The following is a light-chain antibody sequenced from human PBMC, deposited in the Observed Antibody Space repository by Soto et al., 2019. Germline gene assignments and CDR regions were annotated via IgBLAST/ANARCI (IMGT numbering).Light chain of an antibody. J-gene: IGKJ1*01. CDR1: QSVNSN. Sequence: EIVMTQSPATLSVPPGERATLSCRASQSVNSNLAWYQQRPGQAPRLLIFGASTRATGFPARFSGSGSGTEFTLTISSLQSEDSAVYYCQQYNNWPRTFGHGTKVAIK. CDR2: GAS. V-gene: IGKV3-15*01. CDR3: QQYNNWPRT.